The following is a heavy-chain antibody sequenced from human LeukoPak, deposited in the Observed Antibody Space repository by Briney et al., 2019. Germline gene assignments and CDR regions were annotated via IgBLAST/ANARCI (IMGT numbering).Heavy chain of an antibody. V-gene: IGHV4-61*02. Sequence: SETLSLTCTVSGDSISSGDYYWSWIRQPAGTGLEWVGRIYTSGSTNYNPSLKSRVTTSVDTSKNQFSLKLSSVSAADTAVYYCARGDCSSTICYSPMDVWGKGTTVPVSS. CDR2: IYTSGST. CDR3: ARGDCSSTICYSPMDV. D-gene: IGHD2-2*01. CDR1: GDSISSGDYY. J-gene: IGHJ6*03.